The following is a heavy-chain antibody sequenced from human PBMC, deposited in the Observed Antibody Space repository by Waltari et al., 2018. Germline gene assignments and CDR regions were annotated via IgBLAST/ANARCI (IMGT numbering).Heavy chain of an antibody. Sequence: QVQLQQWGAGLLKPSETLSLTCAVYGGSFSGYYWSWIRQPPGKGLEWIGEINHSGSTNYNPPLKSRVTRSVDTSKNQFSLTLSSVTTADTAVYYCARSYYYYYGMDVWGQGTTVTVSS. CDR2: INHSGST. V-gene: IGHV4-34*01. CDR3: ARSYYYYYGMDV. J-gene: IGHJ6*02. CDR1: GGSFSGYY.